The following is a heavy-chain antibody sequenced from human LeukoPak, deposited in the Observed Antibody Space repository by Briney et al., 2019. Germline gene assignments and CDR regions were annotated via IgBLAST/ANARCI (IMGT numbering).Heavy chain of an antibody. CDR3: ARARSGWYLDY. V-gene: IGHV1-2*02. CDR1: GYTFTDYY. CDR2: INPNSGGT. J-gene: IGHJ4*02. Sequence: EASVKVSCKASGYTFTDYYMHWVRQAPGQGLEWMGWINPNSGGTNYAQKFQGRVTMTWDTSLSTAYMELSRLRSDDTAVYYCARARSGWYLDYWGQGILVTVSS. D-gene: IGHD6-19*01.